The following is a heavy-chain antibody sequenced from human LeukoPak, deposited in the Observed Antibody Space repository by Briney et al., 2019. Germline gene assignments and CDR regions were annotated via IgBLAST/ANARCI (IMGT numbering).Heavy chain of an antibody. Sequence: SETLSLTCTVSGYSISSGYYWGWIRQPPGKGLEWIGSIYHSGSTYYNPSLKSRVTISVDTSKNQFSLKLSSVTAADTAAYYCARVQLYGSGSPNDYWGQGTLVTVSS. J-gene: IGHJ4*02. CDR3: ARVQLYGSGSPNDY. CDR1: GYSISSGYY. D-gene: IGHD3-10*01. V-gene: IGHV4-38-2*02. CDR2: IYHSGST.